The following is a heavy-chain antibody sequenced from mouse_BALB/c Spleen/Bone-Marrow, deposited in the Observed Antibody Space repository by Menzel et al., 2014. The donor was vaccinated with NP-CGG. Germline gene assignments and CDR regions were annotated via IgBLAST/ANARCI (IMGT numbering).Heavy chain of an antibody. J-gene: IGHJ2*01. V-gene: IGHV3-8*02. CDR2: ISYSGNA. CDR1: GDSITSSY. D-gene: IGHD1-2*01. CDR3: ARGNGYHFDY. Sequence: EVQLQQSGPSLVKPSQTLSLPCSVTGDSITSSYWNWIRKFPGNKLEYMGYISYSGNAYYNQSLKSRISLTRDTSKNQYYLRLNAVTTEDTATYFCARGNGYHFDYWGQGTTLTVAS.